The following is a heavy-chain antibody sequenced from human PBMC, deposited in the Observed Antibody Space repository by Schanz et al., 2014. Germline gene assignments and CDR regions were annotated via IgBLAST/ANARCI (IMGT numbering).Heavy chain of an antibody. CDR2: LSGSGGST. D-gene: IGHD6-13*01. CDR1: GFTFSSYA. CDR3: AREQIMAAAGLVDY. Sequence: EGQLLESGGGLIQPGGSLRLSCAASGFTFSSYAMSWVRQAPGKGLEWVSALSGSGGSTYYADSVKGRFTISRDNAKNTLYLQMNSLRAEDTAVYYCAREQIMAAAGLVDYWGHGTLVTVSS. V-gene: IGHV3-23*01. J-gene: IGHJ4*01.